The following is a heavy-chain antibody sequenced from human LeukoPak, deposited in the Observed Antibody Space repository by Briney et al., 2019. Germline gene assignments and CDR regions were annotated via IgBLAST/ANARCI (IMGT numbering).Heavy chain of an antibody. CDR3: AKERDSSGPIDY. CDR1: GFTFDDYA. CDR2: ISWNSGSI. V-gene: IGHV3-9*01. D-gene: IGHD3-22*01. J-gene: IGHJ4*02. Sequence: GGSLRLSCAASGFTFDDYAMHGVRQAPGKGLEWVSGISWNSGSIGYADSVKGRFTISRDNAKNSLYLQMNSLRAEDTALYYCAKERDSSGPIDYWGQGTLVTVSS.